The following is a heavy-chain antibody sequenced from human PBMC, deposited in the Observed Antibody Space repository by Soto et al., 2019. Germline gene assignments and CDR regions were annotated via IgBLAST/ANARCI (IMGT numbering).Heavy chain of an antibody. CDR1: GFTFSSYA. CDR2: ISYDGSNK. CDR3: ARVDGVRQWHYYLGMDV. V-gene: IGHV3-30-3*01. Sequence: QVQLVESGGGVVQPGRSLRLSCAASGFTFSSYAMHWVRQAPGKGLEWVALISYDGSNKYYAASVKGRFTISRDNSKNTRYRQMNSSRAEDMAVYYCARVDGVRQWHYYLGMDVWGQGTTVTVSS. D-gene: IGHD6-19*01. J-gene: IGHJ6*02.